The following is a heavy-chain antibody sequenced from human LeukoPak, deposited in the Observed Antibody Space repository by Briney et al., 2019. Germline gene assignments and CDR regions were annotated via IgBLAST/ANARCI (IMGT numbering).Heavy chain of an antibody. CDR2: IYPGDSDT. V-gene: IGHV5-51*01. CDR1: GYSFTNYW. CDR3: ARTSYDYVWGSYSYYFDY. J-gene: IGHJ4*02. Sequence: GESLKISCKGSGYSFTNYWIGWVRQMPGKGLDWMGIIYPGDSDTRYSPSFQGQVTISADKSISTAYLQWSSLKASDTAMYYCARTSYDYVWGSYSYYFDYWGQGTLVTVSS. D-gene: IGHD3-16*01.